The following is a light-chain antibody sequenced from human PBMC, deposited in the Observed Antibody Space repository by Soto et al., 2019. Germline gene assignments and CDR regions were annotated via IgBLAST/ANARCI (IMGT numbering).Light chain of an antibody. J-gene: IGLJ3*02. CDR1: RSNIGSNY. Sequence: QAVLTQPPSVSGAPGQRVTISCSGSRSNIGSNYVYWYQQLPGTAPKLLIYRNNQRPSGVPDRFSGSKSGTSASLAISGLRSEDEADYYCAVWDDNLSGVFGGGTKVTVL. V-gene: IGLV1-47*01. CDR3: AVWDDNLSGV. CDR2: RNN.